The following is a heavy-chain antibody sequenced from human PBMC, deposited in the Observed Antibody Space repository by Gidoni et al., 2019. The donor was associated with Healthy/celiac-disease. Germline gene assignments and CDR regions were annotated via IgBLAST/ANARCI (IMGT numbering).Heavy chain of an antibody. CDR3: ARLPGIQREQLDY. D-gene: IGHD1-1*01. Sequence: QLQLQESGPGLVKPSETLSLPCTVSGGSISSSSYYWGWIRQPPGKGLEWIGSIYYSGSTYYNPSLKSRVTISVDTSKNQFSLKLSSVTAADTAVYYCARLPGIQREQLDYWGQGTLVTVSS. J-gene: IGHJ4*02. CDR1: GGSISSSSYY. CDR2: IYYSGST. V-gene: IGHV4-39*01.